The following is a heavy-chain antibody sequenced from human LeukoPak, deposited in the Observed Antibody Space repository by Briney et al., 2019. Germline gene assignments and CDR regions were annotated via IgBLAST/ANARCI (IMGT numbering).Heavy chain of an antibody. J-gene: IGHJ4*02. CDR1: GFTFSSYW. V-gene: IGHV3-74*01. Sequence: GGSLRLSCAVSGFTFSSYWMDWLRQVPGKGLVWVSRISSDGSKTAYADSVKGRFTISRDNATNTMYLQMSSLRVEDTAVYYWAKRCDGGALYDYWGQGILVIVSS. D-gene: IGHD2-8*01. CDR3: AKRCDGGALYDY. CDR2: ISSDGSKT.